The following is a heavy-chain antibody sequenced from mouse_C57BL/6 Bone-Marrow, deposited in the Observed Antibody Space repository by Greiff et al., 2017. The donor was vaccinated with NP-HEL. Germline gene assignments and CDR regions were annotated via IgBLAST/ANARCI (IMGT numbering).Heavy chain of an antibody. CDR3: ALSYYFDY. J-gene: IGHJ2*01. Sequence: EVKLQESGPGLVKPSQSLSLTCSVTGYSITSGYYWNWIRQFPGNKLEWMGYISYDGSNNYNPSLKNRISITRDTSKNQFFLKLNSVTTEDTATYYCALSYYFDYWGQGTTLTVSS. V-gene: IGHV3-6*01. CDR2: ISYDGSN. CDR1: GYSITSGYY.